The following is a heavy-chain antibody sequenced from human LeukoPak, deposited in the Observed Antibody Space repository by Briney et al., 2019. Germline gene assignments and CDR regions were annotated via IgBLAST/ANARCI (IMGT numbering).Heavy chain of an antibody. J-gene: IGHJ4*02. V-gene: IGHV1-2*02. Sequence: GASAKVSCKASGYTFTAYYLHWVRQAPGQGLEWMGWINPNSGGTNYAQTFQGRVTMTRDTSISTAYMDLSTLRSDDTAVYYCARVADFRQSFDFWGQGTLVTVS. D-gene: IGHD3/OR15-3a*01. CDR2: INPNSGGT. CDR1: GYTFTAYY. CDR3: ARVADFRQSFDF.